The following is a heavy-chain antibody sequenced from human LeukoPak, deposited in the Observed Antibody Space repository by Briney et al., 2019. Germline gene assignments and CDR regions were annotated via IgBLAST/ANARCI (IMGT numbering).Heavy chain of an antibody. CDR2: MSYDGSHK. V-gene: IGHV3-30*18. J-gene: IGHJ4*02. CDR1: GFTFSAYG. CDR3: AKDPSYVDVGMTHYFDY. D-gene: IGHD5-12*01. Sequence: PGGSLRLSCVASGFTFSAYGMHWVRQAPGKGLEWVAVMSYDGSHKYYADSVKGRFTISRDNSKNTVYLQMSSLRADDTAVYYCAKDPSYVDVGMTHYFDYWGQGTLVTVYS.